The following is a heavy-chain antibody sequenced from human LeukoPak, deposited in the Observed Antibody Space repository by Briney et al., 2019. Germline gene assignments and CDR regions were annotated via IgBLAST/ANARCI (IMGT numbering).Heavy chain of an antibody. Sequence: GGSLRLSCAASGFTFSSYTMNWVRQAPGRGLEWVSSISSRSSYKYFADSVKGRFTISRDNAKNSLYLQMNSLRADDTAVYYCARVHELYRDYWGQGTLVTVSS. CDR3: ARVHELYRDY. CDR1: GFTFSSYT. J-gene: IGHJ4*02. V-gene: IGHV3-21*06. D-gene: IGHD2-8*01. CDR2: ISSRSSYK.